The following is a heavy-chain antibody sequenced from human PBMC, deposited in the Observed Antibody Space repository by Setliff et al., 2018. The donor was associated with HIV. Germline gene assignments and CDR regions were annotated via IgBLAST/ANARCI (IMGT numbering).Heavy chain of an antibody. CDR3: ARERAALHYFDY. CDR1: GASINSGIYY. D-gene: IGHD6-13*01. V-gene: IGHV4-31*03. CDR2: IDYSGSA. Sequence: SETLSLTCTVSGASINSGIYYWNWIRQYPGKGLEWIGYIDYSGSAYYNPSLKSRVTISVHTSKNQFSLKLNSVTAADTAVYYCARERAALHYFDYWGQGTLVTVSS. J-gene: IGHJ4*02.